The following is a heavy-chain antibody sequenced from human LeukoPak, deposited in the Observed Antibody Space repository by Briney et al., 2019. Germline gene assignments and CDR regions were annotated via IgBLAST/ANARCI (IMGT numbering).Heavy chain of an antibody. Sequence: PSETLPLTCTVSGGSISSSSYYWGWIRQPPGKGLEWIGSIYYSGSTYYNPSLKSRVTISVDTSKNQFSLKLSSVTAADTAVYYCARHIPPPYYDILTGYSLFDYWGQGTLVTVSS. V-gene: IGHV4-39*01. CDR3: ARHIPPPYYDILTGYSLFDY. CDR2: IYYSGST. J-gene: IGHJ4*02. CDR1: GGSISSSSYY. D-gene: IGHD3-9*01.